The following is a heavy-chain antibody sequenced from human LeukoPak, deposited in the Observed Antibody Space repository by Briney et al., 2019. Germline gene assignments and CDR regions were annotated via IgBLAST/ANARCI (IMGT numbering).Heavy chain of an antibody. D-gene: IGHD2-15*01. Sequence: PGGSLRLSCAASGFTFSSHWMHWVRQAPGKGLVWVSRINSDGSSISYADSVKGRFTISRDNAKNTLYLQMNSLRAEDTAVYYCTRGGRSFGGMDVWGQGTTVTVSS. CDR2: INSDGSSI. J-gene: IGHJ6*02. CDR1: GFTFSSHW. CDR3: TRGGRSFGGMDV. V-gene: IGHV3-74*01.